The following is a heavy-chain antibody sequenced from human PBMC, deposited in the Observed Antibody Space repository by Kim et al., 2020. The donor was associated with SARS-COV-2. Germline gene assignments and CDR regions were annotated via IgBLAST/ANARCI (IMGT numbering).Heavy chain of an antibody. J-gene: IGHJ4*02. V-gene: IGHV3-30*07. D-gene: IGHD4-4*01. Sequence: CVQGRFTISRDKSKNTLYLQMNSLRAEDTAVYYCAREGIHDYSNYGLDYWGQGTLVTVPS. CDR3: AREGIHDYSNYGLDY.